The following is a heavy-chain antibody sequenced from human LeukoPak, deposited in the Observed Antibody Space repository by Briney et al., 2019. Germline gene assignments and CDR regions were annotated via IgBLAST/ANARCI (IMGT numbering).Heavy chain of an antibody. CDR2: ISGNGGST. Sequence: GGSLRLSCAASGFTFSSYVMYWVRQAPGRGLEYLSVISGNGGSTYYANSVKGRFTISGDNSKNTLYLQMGSLRPEDTAVYYCARRDYSGYFSDYWGQGTLVTVSS. CDR3: ARRDYSGYFSDY. D-gene: IGHD5-12*01. CDR1: GFTFSSYV. J-gene: IGHJ4*02. V-gene: IGHV3-64*01.